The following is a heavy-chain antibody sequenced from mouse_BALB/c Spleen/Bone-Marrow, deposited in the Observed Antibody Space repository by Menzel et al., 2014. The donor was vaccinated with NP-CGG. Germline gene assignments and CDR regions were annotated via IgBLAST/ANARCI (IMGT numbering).Heavy chain of an antibody. D-gene: IGHD1-1*01. CDR3: TRYYSWYFDV. CDR1: GYTFTSYW. Sequence: QVQLQQSGAELVKPGASVKLSCKPSGYTFTSYWIHWVKQRPGQGLEWIGEINPVNGRNDYNEKFKNKATLTVDKSSSTAYMQLSNLTSEDSAVYYCTRYYSWYFDVWGAGTTVTVSS. CDR2: INPVNGRN. V-gene: IGHV1S81*02. J-gene: IGHJ1*01.